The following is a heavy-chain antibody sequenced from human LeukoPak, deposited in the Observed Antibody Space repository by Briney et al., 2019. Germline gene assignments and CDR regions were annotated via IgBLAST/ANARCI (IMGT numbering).Heavy chain of an antibody. CDR1: GGSISSSSYY. J-gene: IGHJ6*03. Sequence: PSETLSLTCTVSGGSISSSSYYWGWIRQPPGKGLEWIGEINHSGSTNYNPSLKSRVTISVDTSKNQFSLKLSSVTAADTAVYYCARVRKGAIYGSGSKSRFYYYYYMDVWGKGTTVTVSS. CDR2: INHSGST. CDR3: ARVRKGAIYGSGSKSRFYYYYYMDV. D-gene: IGHD3-10*01. V-gene: IGHV4-39*07.